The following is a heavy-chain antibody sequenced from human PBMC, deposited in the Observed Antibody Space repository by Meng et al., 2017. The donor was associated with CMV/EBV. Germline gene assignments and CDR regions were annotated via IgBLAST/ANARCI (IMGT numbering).Heavy chain of an antibody. CDR2: LSREGTK. CDR1: GFTVIDKD. D-gene: IGHD2-15*01. CDR3: ARGGGNAARSLWYFDS. J-gene: IGHJ4*02. V-gene: IGHV3-66*02. Sequence: SGFTVIDKDGGWVYQAPGKGFGWRSSLSREGTKTYADAVRGRLTIYRDNAKSTVYHQRNSLRGEDTALYYCARGGGNAARSLWYFDSWGQGTLVTVSS.